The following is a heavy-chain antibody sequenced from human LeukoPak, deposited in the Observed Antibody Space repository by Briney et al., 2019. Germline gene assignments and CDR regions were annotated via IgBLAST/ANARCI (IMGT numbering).Heavy chain of an antibody. CDR3: ARPRYGSTSTNYYMDV. CDR1: GFTFSDYY. V-gene: IGHV4-59*01. D-gene: IGHD2-2*01. Sequence: GSLRLSCAASGFTFSDYYMSWIRQAPGKGLEWIGYIYYSGSTNYNPSLKSRATISLDTSKNLFSLKLTSVTAADTAMYYCARPRYGSTSTNYYMDVWGKGTTVTVSS. J-gene: IGHJ6*03. CDR2: IYYSGST.